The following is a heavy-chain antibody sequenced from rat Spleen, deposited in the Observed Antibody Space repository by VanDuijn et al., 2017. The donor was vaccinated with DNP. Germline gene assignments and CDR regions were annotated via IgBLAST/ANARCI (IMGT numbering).Heavy chain of an antibody. CDR1: GYSITSNY. CDR2: ISYSGST. V-gene: IGHV3-1*01. CDR3: ARSPLITIAALDY. D-gene: IGHD1-2*01. J-gene: IGHJ2*01. Sequence: EVQLQESGPGLVKPSQSLSLTCSVTGYSITSNYWGWIRKFPGNKMEWMGYISYSGSTSYNPSLKSRISITRDTSKNQFFLQLNSVTTEDTATYYCARSPLITIAALDYWGQGVMVTVSS.